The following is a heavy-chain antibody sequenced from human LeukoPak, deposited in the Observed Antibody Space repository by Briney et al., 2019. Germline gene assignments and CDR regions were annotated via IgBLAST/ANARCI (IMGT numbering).Heavy chain of an antibody. D-gene: IGHD2-2*01. J-gene: IGHJ3*02. CDR1: GGSISSSSYY. Sequence: SETLSLTCTVSGGSISSSSYYWGWIRQPPGKGLEWIGSIYYSGSTYYNPSLKSRVTISVDTSKNQFSLNLSSVTAADTAVYYCARRWVGYCSSTSCLDAFDIWGQGTMVTVSS. V-gene: IGHV4-39*07. CDR2: IYYSGST. CDR3: ARRWVGYCSSTSCLDAFDI.